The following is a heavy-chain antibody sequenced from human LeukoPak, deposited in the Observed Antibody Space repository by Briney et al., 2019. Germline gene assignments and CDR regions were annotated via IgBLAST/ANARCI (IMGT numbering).Heavy chain of an antibody. CDR1: GFSVSSSY. V-gene: IGHV3-53*01. D-gene: IGHD4-23*01. Sequence: GGPLRLSCAASGFSVSSSYMSWVRQAPGKGLEWVSVIYSAGPTHYAASVKGRFTISRDKSENTLHLQMNSLRAEDTAIYYCARESVGSHAIDYWGQGTLVTVSS. CDR3: ARESVGSHAIDY. J-gene: IGHJ4*02. CDR2: IYSAGPT.